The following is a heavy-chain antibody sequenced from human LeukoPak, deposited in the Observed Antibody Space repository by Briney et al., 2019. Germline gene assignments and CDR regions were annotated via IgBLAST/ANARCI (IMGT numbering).Heavy chain of an antibody. J-gene: IGHJ4*02. CDR3: ARRRVGYNYDS. V-gene: IGHV4-38-2*02. Sequence: SETLSLTCTVSGYSISSGYYWGWIRQPPGKGLEWIGSIYHSGSTYYNPSLTSRVTLSLDTSKNQFSLKLSSVTAADTAVYYCARRRVGYNYDSWGQGTLVTVSS. D-gene: IGHD5-24*01. CDR1: GYSISSGYY. CDR2: IYHSGST.